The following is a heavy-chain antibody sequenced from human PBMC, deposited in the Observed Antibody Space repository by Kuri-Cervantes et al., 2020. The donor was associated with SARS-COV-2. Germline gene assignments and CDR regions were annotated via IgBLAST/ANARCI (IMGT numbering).Heavy chain of an antibody. V-gene: IGHV3-23*01. CDR3: AKDKSVNFAKNYFDY. J-gene: IGHJ4*02. CDR2: ISGSGGSI. Sequence: GKSLKISCAASGFTFSSYAMSWVRQAPGKGLEWVSAISGSGGSIYYADSVKGRFTTSRDNSKNTLYLQMNSLRAEDTAVYYCAKDKSVNFAKNYFDYWGQGTLVTVSS. D-gene: IGHD3-9*01. CDR1: GFTFSSYA.